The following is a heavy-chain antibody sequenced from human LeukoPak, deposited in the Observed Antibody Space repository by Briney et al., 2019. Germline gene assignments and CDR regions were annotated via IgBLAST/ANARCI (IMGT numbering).Heavy chain of an antibody. J-gene: IGHJ3*02. CDR1: GYTFTSYG. D-gene: IGHD1-26*01. CDR3: ARDQVGATSDAFDT. CDR2: ISAYNGNT. V-gene: IGHV1-18*01. Sequence: ASVKVSCKASGYTFTSYGISWVRQSPGQGLEWMGWISAYNGNTNYAQKLQGRVTMTTDTSTSTAYMELRSLRSDDTAVYYCARDQVGATSDAFDTWGQGTMVTVSS.